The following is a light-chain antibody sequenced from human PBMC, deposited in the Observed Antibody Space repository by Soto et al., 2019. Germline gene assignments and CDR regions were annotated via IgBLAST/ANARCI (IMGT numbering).Light chain of an antibody. Sequence: IRIIPTPNSLSASTGDRVTITCRASQGISSYLAWYQQKPGKAPKLLIYAASTLQSGVPSRFSGSGSGTDFTLTISCLQSEDFATYYCQQYYSYPRTFGQGTKVDIK. J-gene: IGKJ1*01. CDR3: QQYYSYPRT. CDR2: AAS. CDR1: QGISSY. V-gene: IGKV1-8*01.